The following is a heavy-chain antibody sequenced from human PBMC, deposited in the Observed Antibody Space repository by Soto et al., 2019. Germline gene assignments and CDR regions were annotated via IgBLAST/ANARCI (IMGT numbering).Heavy chain of an antibody. D-gene: IGHD3-16*01. CDR1: GDSITRGAYY. Sequence: NPSETLSLTCTVSGDSITRGAYYWTWIRQHPGKGLEWIGYISNTGRTYYKPSLKSRLSISLDTSENQFSLKLTSVTAADTAIYYCARARQYYDCELDPWGQGTLVTVSS. CDR3: ARARQYYDCELDP. CDR2: ISNTGRT. J-gene: IGHJ5*02. V-gene: IGHV4-31*03.